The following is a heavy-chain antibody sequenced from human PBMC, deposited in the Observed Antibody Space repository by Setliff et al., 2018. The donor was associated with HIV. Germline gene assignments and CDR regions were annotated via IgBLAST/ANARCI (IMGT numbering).Heavy chain of an antibody. D-gene: IGHD4-17*01. V-gene: IGHV4-39*01. J-gene: IGHJ4*02. CDR3: ASFFVTTVTNQDY. CDR1: GASIRTGSYY. CDR2: IYYSGTT. Sequence: PSETLSLTCTVSGASIRTGSYYWGWIRQPPGKGLEWIGTIYYSGTTYYNPSVKSRVTISVDTSKNQFSLNLTSVTATDTAVYYCASFFVTTVTNQDYWGQGTPVTVSS.